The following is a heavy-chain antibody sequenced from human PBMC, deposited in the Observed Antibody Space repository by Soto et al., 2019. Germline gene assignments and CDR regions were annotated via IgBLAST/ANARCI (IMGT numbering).Heavy chain of an antibody. CDR2: INDSGNI. CDR3: ARGLILWFGELSRRGGYYYYMDV. CDR1: GGSFSGYQ. J-gene: IGHJ6*03. Sequence: QVQLQQWGAGLLKPSETLSLTCAVYGGSFSGYQWTWIRQTPGKGLEWIGEINDSGNINYNPSLKGGVTILLVTPKKQISLRLSSVTAADSAVYYCARGLILWFGELSRRGGYYYYMDVWGKGTTVTVSS. D-gene: IGHD3-10*01. V-gene: IGHV4-34*01.